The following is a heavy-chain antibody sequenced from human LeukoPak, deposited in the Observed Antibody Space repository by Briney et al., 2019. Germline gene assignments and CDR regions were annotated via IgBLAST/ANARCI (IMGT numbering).Heavy chain of an antibody. CDR3: ARVSLPYCSSTSCYDWDDAFDI. V-gene: IGHV3-21*01. Sequence: GGSLRLSCAASGFTFSSYSMNWVRQAPGKGLECVSSISSSSSYIYYAGSVKGRFTISRGNAKNSLYLQMNSLRAEDTAVYYCARVSLPYCSSTSCYDWDDAFDIWGQGTMVTVSS. D-gene: IGHD2-2*01. J-gene: IGHJ3*02. CDR1: GFTFSSYS. CDR2: ISSSSSYI.